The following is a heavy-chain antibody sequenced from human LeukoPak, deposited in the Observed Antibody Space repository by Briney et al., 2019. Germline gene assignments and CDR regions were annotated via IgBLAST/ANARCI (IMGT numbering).Heavy chain of an antibody. CDR1: GGSISSYY. J-gene: IGHJ4*02. Sequence: SETLSLTCTVSGGSISSYYWSWIRQPPGKGLEWIGYIYYSGSTNYNPSLNSRVTISVDTSKNQFSLKLSSVTAADTAVYYCARATPKHYDSSGCLDYWGQGTLVTVSS. CDR3: ARATPKHYDSSGCLDY. CDR2: IYYSGST. V-gene: IGHV4-59*01. D-gene: IGHD3-22*01.